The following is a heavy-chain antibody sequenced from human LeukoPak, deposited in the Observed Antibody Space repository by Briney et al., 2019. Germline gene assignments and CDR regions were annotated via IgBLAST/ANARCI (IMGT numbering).Heavy chain of an antibody. D-gene: IGHD5-18*01. CDR3: ARGHSYGSPSEAYYFDY. J-gene: IGHJ4*02. V-gene: IGHV7-4-1*02. CDR2: INTKTGNP. Sequence: ASVEVSCKASGYTFSSSAMNWVRQAPGQGVEWMGWINTKTGNPTYAQGFTGRFVFSLDTSVSTAYLQISSLKAEDTAVYYCARGHSYGSPSEAYYFDYWGQGTLVTVSS. CDR1: GYTFSSSA.